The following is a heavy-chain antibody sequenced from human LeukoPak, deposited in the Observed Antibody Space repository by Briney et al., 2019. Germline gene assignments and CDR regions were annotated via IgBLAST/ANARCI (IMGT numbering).Heavy chain of an antibody. Sequence: SQTLSLTCTVSGNSISSGDNYWSWIRQPAGKGLEWIGRIYTSGSTNYNPSLKSRVTISVDKSNNQFSLKLSSVTTADSAVYYCARGYSSGWGDWGQGTLVTVSS. CDR2: IYTSGST. D-gene: IGHD6-19*01. CDR1: GNSISSGDNY. J-gene: IGHJ4*02. CDR3: ARGYSSGWGD. V-gene: IGHV4-61*02.